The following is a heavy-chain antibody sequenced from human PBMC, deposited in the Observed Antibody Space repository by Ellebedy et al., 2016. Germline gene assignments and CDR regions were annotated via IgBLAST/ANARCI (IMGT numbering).Heavy chain of an antibody. CDR2: INHSGST. Sequence: SETLSLTXAVYGGSFSGYYWSWIRQPPGKGLEWIGEINHSGSTNYNPSLKSRVTISVDTSKNQFSLKLSSVTAADTAVYYCARSRVVRGVIAYYYYGMDVWGQGTTVTVSS. CDR1: GGSFSGYY. D-gene: IGHD3-10*01. J-gene: IGHJ6*02. V-gene: IGHV4-34*01. CDR3: ARSRVVRGVIAYYYYGMDV.